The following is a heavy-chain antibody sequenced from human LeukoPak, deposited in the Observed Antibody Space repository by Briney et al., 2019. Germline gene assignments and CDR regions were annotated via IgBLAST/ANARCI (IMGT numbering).Heavy chain of an antibody. Sequence: ASVKVSCKASGGTFSSYAISWVRQAPGQGLEWMGGIIPIFGTANYAQKFQGRVTITADESTSTAYMELSSLRSEDTAVYYCARDGEFQDYDILTGSYYYYMDVWGKGTTVTVSS. V-gene: IGHV1-69*13. J-gene: IGHJ6*03. CDR2: IIPIFGTA. CDR1: GGTFSSYA. D-gene: IGHD3-9*01. CDR3: ARDGEFQDYDILTGSYYYYMDV.